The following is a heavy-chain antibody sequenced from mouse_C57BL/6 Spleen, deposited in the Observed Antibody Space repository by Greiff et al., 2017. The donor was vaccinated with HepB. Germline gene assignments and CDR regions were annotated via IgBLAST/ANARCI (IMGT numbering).Heavy chain of an antibody. CDR1: GYTFTSYW. Sequence: VQLQQPGAELVKPGASVKMSCKASGYTFTSYWITWVKQRPGQGLEWIGDIYPGSGSTNYNEKFKSKATLTVDTSSSTAYMQLSSLTSGDSAVYYCARHYYGSSPYYFDYWGQGTTLTVSS. J-gene: IGHJ2*01. D-gene: IGHD1-1*01. CDR3: ARHYYGSSPYYFDY. V-gene: IGHV1-55*01. CDR2: IYPGSGST.